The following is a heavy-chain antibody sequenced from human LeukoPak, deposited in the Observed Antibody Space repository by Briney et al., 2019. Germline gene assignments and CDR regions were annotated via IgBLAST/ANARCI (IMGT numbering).Heavy chain of an antibody. CDR1: GFTFDDYA. CDR2: ISWDGGST. V-gene: IGHV3-43D*03. D-gene: IGHD5-12*01. Sequence: GGSLRLSCAASGFTFDDYAMHWVRQAPGKGLEWVSLISWDGGSTYYADSVKGRFTISRDNSKNSLYLQMNSLRAEDTALYYCAGGVGYSGYEGASQFDYWGQGTLVTVSS. J-gene: IGHJ4*02. CDR3: AGGVGYSGYEGASQFDY.